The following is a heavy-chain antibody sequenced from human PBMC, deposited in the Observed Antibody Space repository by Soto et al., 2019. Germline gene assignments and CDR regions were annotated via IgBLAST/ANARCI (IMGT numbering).Heavy chain of an antibody. CDR1: GGTIISHD. CDR3: ARMRIFGRGGSGSPPPFDI. D-gene: IGHD2-15*01. Sequence: LETLSLPWTVAGGTIISHDCSWISQPQGKGLEWIGYIYYSGSTNYNPSLKSRVPISVETSKNQSSRKLSSVTPADTAVYYCARMRIFGRGGSGSPPPFDIWGQGTMVPV. J-gene: IGHJ3*02. CDR2: IYYSGST. V-gene: IGHV4-59*11.